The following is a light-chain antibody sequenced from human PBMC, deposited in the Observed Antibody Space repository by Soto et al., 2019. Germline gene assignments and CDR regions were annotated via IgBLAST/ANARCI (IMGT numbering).Light chain of an antibody. Sequence: QSVLTQPPSASGTPGQRVSITWSGSDSNIGSNSVHWYPQVPGMAPKLLVYKSDQRPSGVPDRFSGSKSVTSASLAISGLRAEDEAEYYCATWDDGLSGVLFGGGTKLTVL. CDR1: DSNIGSNS. CDR3: ATWDDGLSGVL. CDR2: KSD. J-gene: IGLJ2*01. V-gene: IGLV1-47*01.